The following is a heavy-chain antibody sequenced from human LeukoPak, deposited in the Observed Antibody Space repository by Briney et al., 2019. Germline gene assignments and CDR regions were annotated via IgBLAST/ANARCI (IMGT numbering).Heavy chain of an antibody. CDR2: MYYTGGT. D-gene: IGHD1-26*01. CDR1: GGSISSYY. Sequence: PSETLSLTCTVSGGSISSYYWSWIRQPPGKGLEWIGYMYYTGGTNSNPYLRSRLTISVDTSKNQFPLRLSSVPAADTAVYYCARDGCPTTTSGCVGNWFDPWGQGTLVTVSS. J-gene: IGHJ5*02. CDR3: ARDGCPTTTSGCVGNWFDP. V-gene: IGHV4-59*01.